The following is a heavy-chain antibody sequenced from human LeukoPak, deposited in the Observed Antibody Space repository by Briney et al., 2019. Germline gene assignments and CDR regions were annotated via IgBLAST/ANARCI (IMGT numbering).Heavy chain of an antibody. Sequence: GGSLRLSCAASGFTFSSYSMNWVRQAPGKGLEWVSSISSSSSYIYYADSVKGRFTISRDNAKNSLYLQMNSLRAEDTAVYYCASNPLYSSSWNHAHFDYWGQGTLVTVSS. D-gene: IGHD6-13*01. J-gene: IGHJ4*02. V-gene: IGHV3-21*01. CDR3: ASNPLYSSSWNHAHFDY. CDR2: ISSSSSYI. CDR1: GFTFSSYS.